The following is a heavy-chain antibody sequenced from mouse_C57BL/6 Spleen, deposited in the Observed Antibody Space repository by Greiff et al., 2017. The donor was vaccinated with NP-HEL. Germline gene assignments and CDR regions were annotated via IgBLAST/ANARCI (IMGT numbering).Heavy chain of an antibody. J-gene: IGHJ2*01. CDR3: ARSYYFDY. Sequence: EVHLVESGGGLVQPGGSLKLSCAASGFTFSDYYMYWVRQTPEKRLEWVSYISNGGGSTYYPDTLKGRFTISRDNAKNTLYLQMSRLKSEDTAMYYCARSYYFDYWGQGTTLTVSS. CDR2: ISNGGGST. V-gene: IGHV5-12*01. CDR1: GFTFSDYY.